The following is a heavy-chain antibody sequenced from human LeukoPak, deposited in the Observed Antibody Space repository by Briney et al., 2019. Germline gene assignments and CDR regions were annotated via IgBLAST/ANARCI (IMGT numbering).Heavy chain of an antibody. CDR3: AREGGSSSGWYWDYYFDY. V-gene: IGHV6-1*01. D-gene: IGHD6-19*01. Sequence: SQTLSLTCALSGDSVSTNSVAWTWIRQSPSRGLEWLGRTYYRSKWYNDYALSVEGRITINPDTSKNHFSLQLNSVTPEDTAVYYCAREGGSSSGWYWDYYFDYWGQGTLVSVSS. J-gene: IGHJ4*02. CDR1: GDSVSTNSVA. CDR2: TYYRSKWYN.